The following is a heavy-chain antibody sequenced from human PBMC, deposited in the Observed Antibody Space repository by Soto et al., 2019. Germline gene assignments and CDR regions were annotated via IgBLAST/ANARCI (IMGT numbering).Heavy chain of an antibody. CDR2: INHSGST. D-gene: IGHD3-10*01. Sequence: SETLSLTCAVYGGSFSGYYWSWIRQPPGKGLEWIGEINHSGSTNYNPSLKSRVTISVDTSKNQFSLKLSSVTAADTAVYYCARDSPGSPEHYYYMDVWGKGTTVTVSS. V-gene: IGHV4-34*01. CDR3: ARDSPGSPEHYYYMDV. CDR1: GGSFSGYY. J-gene: IGHJ6*03.